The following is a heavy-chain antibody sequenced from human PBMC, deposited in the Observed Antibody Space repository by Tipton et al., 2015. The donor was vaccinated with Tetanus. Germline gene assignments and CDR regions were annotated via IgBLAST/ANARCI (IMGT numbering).Heavy chain of an antibody. D-gene: IGHD1-26*01. V-gene: IGHV4-31*03. J-gene: IGHJ4*02. Sequence: TLSLTCTVSGVSISGGRYYWSWIRQRPGKGLEWIGAIYSSGSTYTDPSLKGRVTISVDTSENQFSLRLNSVTAADTAVYYCARDQARGARGWNYFDFWGLGTLVTVSS. CDR2: IYSSGST. CDR3: ARDQARGARGWNYFDF. CDR1: GVSISGGRYY.